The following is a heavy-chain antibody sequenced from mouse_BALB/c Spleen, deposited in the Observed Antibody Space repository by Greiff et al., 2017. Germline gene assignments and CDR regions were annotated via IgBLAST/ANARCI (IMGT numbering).Heavy chain of an antibody. D-gene: IGHD2-3*01. V-gene: IGHV1-54*01. Sequence: VQLQQSGAELVRPGTSVKVSCKASGYAFTNYLIEWVKQRPGQGLEWIGVINPGSGGTNYNEKFKGKATLTADKSSSTAYMQLSSLTSDDSAVYFCARRDFYDGYYWGQGTTLTVSS. CDR1: GYAFTNYL. CDR2: INPGSGGT. CDR3: ARRDFYDGYY. J-gene: IGHJ2*01.